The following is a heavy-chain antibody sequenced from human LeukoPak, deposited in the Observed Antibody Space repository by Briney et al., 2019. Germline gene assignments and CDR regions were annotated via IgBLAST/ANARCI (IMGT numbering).Heavy chain of an antibody. J-gene: IGHJ4*02. Sequence: GGSLRLSCAASGFTFSDYYMSWIRQAPGEGLEWVSYISSRCSTIYYADSVKGRFTISRENAKNSLYLQMNSLRAEDTAVYYCARESTVDAYYFDYWGQGTLVTVSS. V-gene: IGHV3-11*01. CDR2: ISSRCSTI. D-gene: IGHD4-11*01. CDR1: GFTFSDYY. CDR3: ARESTVDAYYFDY.